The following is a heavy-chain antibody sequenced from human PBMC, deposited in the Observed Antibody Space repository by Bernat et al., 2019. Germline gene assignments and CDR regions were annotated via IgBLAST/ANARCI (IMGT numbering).Heavy chain of an antibody. Sequence: QITLKESGPTLVKPTQTLTLTCTFSGFSLSTSGVGVGWIRQPPGKALEWLALIYWDDDKRYSPSLKSRLTITKDTSKNRVVLTMTNMDPVDTATYYCARISGWYGGTDYWGQGTLVTVSS. V-gene: IGHV2-5*02. CDR3: ARISGWYGGTDY. CDR2: IYWDDDK. J-gene: IGHJ4*02. D-gene: IGHD6-19*01. CDR1: GFSLSTSGVG.